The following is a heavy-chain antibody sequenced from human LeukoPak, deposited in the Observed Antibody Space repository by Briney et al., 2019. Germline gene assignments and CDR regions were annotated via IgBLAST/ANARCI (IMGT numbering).Heavy chain of an antibody. CDR1: GFNFSNAW. CDR2: NKSKTDCGTT. D-gene: IGHD5-24*01. CDR3: TTRVDMATITSDY. J-gene: IGHJ4*02. V-gene: IGHV3-15*01. Sequence: GGSLRLSCAASGFNFSNAWLIWLRQAPGKGVEWVGCNKSKTDCGTTDYAAPVKGRFTNSRNDSKNPLYLQMNGLKTEYRAVYYGTTRVDMATITSDYWGQGTLVTVSS.